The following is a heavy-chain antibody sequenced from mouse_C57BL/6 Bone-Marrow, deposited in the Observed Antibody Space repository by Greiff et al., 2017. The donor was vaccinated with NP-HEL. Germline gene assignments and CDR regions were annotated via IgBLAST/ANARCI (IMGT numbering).Heavy chain of an antibody. CDR1: GFSFNTYA. CDR2: IRSKSNNYAT. CDR3: VRPFITTVVAPYYYAMDY. J-gene: IGHJ4*01. Sequence: EVKLVESGGGLVQPKGSLKLSCAASGFSFNTYAMNWVRQAPGKGLEWVARIRSKSNNYATYYADSVKDRFTISRDDSESMLYLQMNNLKTEDTAMYYCVRPFITTVVAPYYYAMDYWGQGTSVTVSS. V-gene: IGHV10-1*01. D-gene: IGHD1-1*01.